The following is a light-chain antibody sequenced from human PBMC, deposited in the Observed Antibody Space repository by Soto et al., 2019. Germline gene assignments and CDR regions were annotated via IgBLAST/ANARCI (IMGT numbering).Light chain of an antibody. V-gene: IGLV1-44*01. CDR1: SSNMGTNT. J-gene: IGLJ1*01. CDR3: VEWHDNLAPRS. CDR2: VND. Sequence: QSVLTQPPSASGTPAQRVTISCFVGSSNMGTNTVGWYQQLPGAAPKVLIYVNDKRPSGVPDRFSGSNSGTSASLTISGLQSDDEGDYYCVEWHDNLAPRSFGPGTKGTV.